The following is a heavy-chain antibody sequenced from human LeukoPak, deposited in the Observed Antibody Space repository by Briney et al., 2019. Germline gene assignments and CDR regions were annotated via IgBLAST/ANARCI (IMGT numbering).Heavy chain of an antibody. D-gene: IGHD6-6*01. CDR3: ARSIAAQAYYMDV. CDR2: IYYSRST. Sequence: SETLSLTCTVSGGSISSHYWSWLREPPGKGLEGIGNIYYSRSTNYNTSLKSRFTISVDRSKNQFSLKLSSVTAADTAVYYCARSIAAQAYYMDVWGTEATVTVSS. V-gene: IGHV4-59*11. J-gene: IGHJ6*03. CDR1: GGSISSHY.